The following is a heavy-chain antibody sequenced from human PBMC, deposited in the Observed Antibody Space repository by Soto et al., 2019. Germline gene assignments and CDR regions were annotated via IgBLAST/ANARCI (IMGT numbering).Heavy chain of an antibody. CDR3: VRPKLSGRWYYVMYG. Sequence: LGESLKISCKGSGYSFTSYWIGWVRQMPGKGLEWMGIIYPGDSDTRYSPSFQGQVTISADKSISTAYLQWSSLKASDTAIYYCVRPKLSGRWYYVMYGWGQGTTVTVS. V-gene: IGHV5-51*01. D-gene: IGHD2-15*01. J-gene: IGHJ6*02. CDR2: IYPGDSDT. CDR1: GYSFTSYW.